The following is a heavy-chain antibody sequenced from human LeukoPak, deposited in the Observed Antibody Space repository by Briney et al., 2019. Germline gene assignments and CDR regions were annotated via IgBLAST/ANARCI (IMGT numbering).Heavy chain of an antibody. Sequence: GGSLRLSCAASGFAFSTYSMNWVRQAPGKGLEWVANINRDGSDKYYVDSMKGRFTISRDNAKSSLYLQMNSLRAEDTAVYYCARDLLIGSYDYWGQGTLVTVSS. CDR3: ARDLLIGSYDY. CDR1: GFAFSTYS. J-gene: IGHJ4*02. V-gene: IGHV3-7*01. CDR2: INRDGSDK. D-gene: IGHD1-26*01.